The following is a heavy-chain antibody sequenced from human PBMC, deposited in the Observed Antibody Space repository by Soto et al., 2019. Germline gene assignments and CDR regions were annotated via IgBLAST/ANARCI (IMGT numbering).Heavy chain of an antibody. CDR2: IIPILGIA. J-gene: IGHJ4*02. Sequence: QVQLVQSGAEVKKPGSSVKVSCKASGGTFSSYTISWVRQAPGQGLEWMGRIIPILGIANYAQKFQGRVTITADKSTSTAYMELSSLRSEDTAVYYCARAGGAMVHFDCWGQGTLVTVSS. D-gene: IGHD5-18*01. V-gene: IGHV1-69*02. CDR3: ARAGGAMVHFDC. CDR1: GGTFSSYT.